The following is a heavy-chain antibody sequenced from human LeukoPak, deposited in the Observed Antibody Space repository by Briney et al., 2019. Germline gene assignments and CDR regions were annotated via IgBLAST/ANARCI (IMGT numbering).Heavy chain of an antibody. V-gene: IGHV1-2*02. CDR1: GYTFTGYY. CDR2: INPNSGGT. CDR3: ARVQHDYGASYGMDV. Sequence: GASVKVSCKASGYTFTGYYMHWVRQAPGQGLEWMGWINPNSGGTNYAQKFQGRVTMTRNTSISTAYMELSSLRSEDTAVYYCARVQHDYGASYGMDVWGQGTTVTVSS. J-gene: IGHJ6*02. D-gene: IGHD4-17*01.